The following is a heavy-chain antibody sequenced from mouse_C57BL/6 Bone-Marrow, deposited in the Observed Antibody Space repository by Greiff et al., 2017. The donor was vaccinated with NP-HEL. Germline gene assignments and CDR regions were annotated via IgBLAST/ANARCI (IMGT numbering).Heavy chain of an antibody. CDR3: AAYGSSPYYAMDY. V-gene: IGHV14-2*01. Sequence: EVMLVESGAELVKPGASVKLSCTASGFNIKDYYMHWVKQRTEQGLEWIGRIDPEDGETKYAPKFQGKATITADTSSNTAYLQLSSLTSEDTAVYYCAAYGSSPYYAMDYWGQGTSVTVSS. J-gene: IGHJ4*01. CDR1: GFNIKDYY. D-gene: IGHD1-1*01. CDR2: IDPEDGET.